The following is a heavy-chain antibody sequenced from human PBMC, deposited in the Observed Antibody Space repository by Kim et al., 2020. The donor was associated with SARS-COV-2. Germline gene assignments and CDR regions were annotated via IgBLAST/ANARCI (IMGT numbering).Heavy chain of an antibody. CDR3: ARESVEAGMDV. J-gene: IGHJ6*02. CDR2: LNAGICNT. V-gene: IGHV1-3*01. Sequence: ASVKVSCKASGYTFTSYAMHWVRQAPGQRLAWICWLNAGICNTKYSPKFQGRVTITRDTSASTAYMELSSLRSEDTAVYYCARESVEAGMDVLGQGTTVTVSS. CDR1: GYTFTSYA.